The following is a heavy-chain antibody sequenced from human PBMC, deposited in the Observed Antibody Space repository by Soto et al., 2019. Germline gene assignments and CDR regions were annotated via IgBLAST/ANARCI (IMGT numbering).Heavy chain of an antibody. V-gene: IGHV3-30-3*01. CDR3: ARDDEAWSYCDLGY. CDR2: ILHDGNNK. CDR1: GFTFSNYI. J-gene: IGHJ4*02. Sequence: QVQLVESGGGVVQPGRSLRLSCAASGFTFSNYIMHWVRQAPGKGLEWVAIILHDGNNKYYADSVKGRFTISRDNSKNTLYLQMNSLRTEDTAIYYWARDDEAWSYCDLGYWGQGTLVSVSS. D-gene: IGHD3-10*01.